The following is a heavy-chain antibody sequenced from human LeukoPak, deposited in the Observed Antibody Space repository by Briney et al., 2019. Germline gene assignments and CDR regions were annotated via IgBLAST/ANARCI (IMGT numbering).Heavy chain of an antibody. CDR1: GFTFCNSW. CDR2: IKPDGSAQ. D-gene: IGHD3-22*01. J-gene: IGHJ5*02. Sequence: GGSLRLSCAASGFTFCNSWMSWVRQAPGKGLEWVATIKPDGSAQYYVDSVKGRFTISRDNAKNSLFLQINSLRAEDTAVYYCANGGTYSSGPWGQGTLVTVSS. V-gene: IGHV3-7*01. CDR3: ANGGTYSSGP.